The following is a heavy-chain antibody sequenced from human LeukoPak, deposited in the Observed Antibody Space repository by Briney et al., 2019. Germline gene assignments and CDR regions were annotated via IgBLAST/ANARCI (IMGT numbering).Heavy chain of an antibody. D-gene: IGHD2-2*01. CDR3: ARGEGPIGGLWDIVVVPAAQHAFDI. CDR1: GYTFTGYY. Sequence: GASVKVSCKASGYTFTGYYMHWVRQAPGQGLEWMGWINPNSGGTNYAQKFQGRVTMTRDTSISTAYMELSRLRSDDTAVYYCARGEGPIGGLWDIVVVPAAQHAFDIWGQGTMVTVSS. CDR2: INPNSGGT. J-gene: IGHJ3*02. V-gene: IGHV1-2*02.